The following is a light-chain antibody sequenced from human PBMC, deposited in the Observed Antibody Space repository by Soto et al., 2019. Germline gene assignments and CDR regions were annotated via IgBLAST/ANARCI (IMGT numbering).Light chain of an antibody. CDR2: AAS. V-gene: IGKV1-39*01. CDR1: QSISSY. Sequence: DIQMNQSPSTLPASVGDRVTITCRASQSISSYLNWYLQKPGKAPKLLIYAASSLQSGVPSRFSGSGSETDGTLTISSLKTEDGSTYSCQQSYSTTWTFCQGTKVDIK. CDR3: QQSYSTTWT. J-gene: IGKJ1*01.